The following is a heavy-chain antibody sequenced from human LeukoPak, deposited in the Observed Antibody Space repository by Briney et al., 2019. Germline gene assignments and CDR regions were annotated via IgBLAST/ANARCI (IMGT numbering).Heavy chain of an antibody. CDR3: AKASAMIVVVSKHFDY. D-gene: IGHD3-22*01. CDR2: INHSGST. Sequence: PSETLSLTCAVYGGSFSDYYWSWIRQPPGKGLEWIGEINHSGSTNYNSSLKSRVTISVDTSKNQFSLKLSSVTAADTAVYYCAKASAMIVVVSKHFDYWGQGTLVTVSS. CDR1: GGSFSDYY. J-gene: IGHJ4*02. V-gene: IGHV4-34*01.